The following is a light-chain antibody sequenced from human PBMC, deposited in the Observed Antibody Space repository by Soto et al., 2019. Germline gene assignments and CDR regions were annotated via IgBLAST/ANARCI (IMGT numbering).Light chain of an antibody. Sequence: DIVLTQSPGTLSLSPGERATLSCRASQSVSNNYLAWYQQKPGQAPRLLILGASSRATGIPDRFSGSGSGTDFTLTISRVEPEDFAVYYCQQYGSSLITFGQGTRLEIK. CDR3: QQYGSSLIT. J-gene: IGKJ5*01. CDR1: QSVSNNY. V-gene: IGKV3-20*01. CDR2: GAS.